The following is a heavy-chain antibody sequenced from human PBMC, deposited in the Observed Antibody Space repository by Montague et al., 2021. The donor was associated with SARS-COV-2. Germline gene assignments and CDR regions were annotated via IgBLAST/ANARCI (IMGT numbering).Heavy chain of an antibody. D-gene: IGHD3-16*02. J-gene: IGHJ4*02. CDR1: GFTFSSYA. V-gene: IGHV3-30*04. CDR3: ARDNYDYVWGSYRYIY. Sequence: SLRLSCEAYGFTFSSYAMHWVRQAPGKGLEWVAVISYDGSNKYYSDSVKGRFTISRDNSKNTLYLQMNRLRAEDTAVYYCARDNYDYVWGSYRYIYWGQGTLVTVSS. CDR2: ISYDGSNK.